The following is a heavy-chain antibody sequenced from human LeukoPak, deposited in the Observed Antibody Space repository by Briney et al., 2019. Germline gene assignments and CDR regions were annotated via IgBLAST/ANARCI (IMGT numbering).Heavy chain of an antibody. CDR2: ISGSGGST. CDR3: AKGIRVVTH. D-gene: IGHD3-3*01. V-gene: IGHV3-23*01. Sequence: TGGSLRLSCAASGFTFSNYVMSWVRQAPGKGLEWVSAISGSGGSTYYADSVKGRFTISRANSKNTLYLQMNSLRAEDTAVYYCAKGIRVVTHWGQGTLVTVSS. J-gene: IGHJ4*02. CDR1: GFTFSNYV.